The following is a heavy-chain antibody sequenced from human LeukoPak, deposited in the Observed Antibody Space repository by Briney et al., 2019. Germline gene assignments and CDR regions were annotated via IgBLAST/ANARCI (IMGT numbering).Heavy chain of an antibody. Sequence: GGSLRLSCAASGFTFSNAWMSWVRQAPGKGLEWVGRIISKTDGGTTDYAAPMKVRFTISRDDSKNTLYLQMNSLKTEDTAVYYCTTDLGEYWGQGTLVTVSS. D-gene: IGHD3-16*01. CDR3: TTDLGEY. V-gene: IGHV3-15*01. CDR1: GFTFSNAW. CDR2: IISKTDGGTT. J-gene: IGHJ4*02.